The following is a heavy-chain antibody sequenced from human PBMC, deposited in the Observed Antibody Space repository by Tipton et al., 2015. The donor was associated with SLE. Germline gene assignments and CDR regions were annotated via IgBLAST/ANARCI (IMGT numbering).Heavy chain of an antibody. Sequence: LRLSCAVYGGSFSGYYWSWIRQPPGKGLEWIGEINHSGSTNYNPSLKSRDTISVDTSKNQFSLKLSSVTAADTAVYYCARGGLGIIDYWGQGTLVTVSS. J-gene: IGHJ4*02. CDR3: ARGGLGIIDY. CDR1: GGSFSGYY. CDR2: INHSGST. D-gene: IGHD7-27*01. V-gene: IGHV4-34*01.